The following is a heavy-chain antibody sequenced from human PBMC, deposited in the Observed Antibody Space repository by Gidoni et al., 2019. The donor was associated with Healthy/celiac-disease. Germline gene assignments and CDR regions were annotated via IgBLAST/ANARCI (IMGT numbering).Heavy chain of an antibody. Sequence: QVQLQQWGAGLLKPSETLSLTCAVYGGSFSGYYWSWIRQPPGKGLEWIGEINHSGSTNYNPSLKSRVTISVDTSKNQFSLKLSSVTAADTAVYYCARGGIAAAAPILLSYGMDVWGQGTTVTVSS. CDR2: INHSGST. D-gene: IGHD6-13*01. V-gene: IGHV4-34*01. CDR3: ARGGIAAAAPILLSYGMDV. J-gene: IGHJ6*02. CDR1: GGSFSGYY.